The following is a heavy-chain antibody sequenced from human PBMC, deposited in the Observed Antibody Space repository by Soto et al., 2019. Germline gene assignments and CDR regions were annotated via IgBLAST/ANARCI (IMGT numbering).Heavy chain of an antibody. D-gene: IGHD6-19*01. CDR2: IYYSGST. CDR3: ARHAGGAGSYYFDY. Sequence: QLQLQESGPGLVKPSETLSLTCTVSGGSISSSSYYWGWIRQPPGKGLEWIGSIYYSGSTYYNPSRKSRVTISVATSKNQFSLKLSSVTAADTAVYYCARHAGGAGSYYFDYWGQGTLVTVSS. J-gene: IGHJ4*02. V-gene: IGHV4-39*01. CDR1: GGSISSSSYY.